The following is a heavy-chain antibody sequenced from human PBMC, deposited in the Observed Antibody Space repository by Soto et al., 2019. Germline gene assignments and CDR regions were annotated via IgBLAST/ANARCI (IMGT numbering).Heavy chain of an antibody. Sequence: EVQLLESGGGLVQPGGSLRLSCAASGFTFSSYAMSWVRQAPGKGLECVSAISGSGGSTYYADSVKGRFTISRDNSKNTLYLQMNSLRAEDTAVYYCAKELLPRDPYSRGARYNWFDPWGQGTLVTVSS. D-gene: IGHD6-19*01. J-gene: IGHJ5*02. CDR3: AKELLPRDPYSRGARYNWFDP. V-gene: IGHV3-23*01. CDR2: ISGSGGST. CDR1: GFTFSSYA.